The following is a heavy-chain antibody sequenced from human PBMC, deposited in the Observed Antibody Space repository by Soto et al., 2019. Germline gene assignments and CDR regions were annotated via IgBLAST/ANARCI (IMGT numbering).Heavy chain of an antibody. V-gene: IGHV4-61*01. D-gene: IGHD2-15*01. Sequence: QVQLQESGPGLVKPSETLSLTCTVSGGSVSSGSYYWSWIRQPPGKGLEWIGYIYYSGSTNYNPPLKSRVTISVDTSKNQFSLKLSSVTAADTAVYYCARDSPTSKYCSGGSCYGASKYYFDYWGQGTLVTVSS. J-gene: IGHJ4*02. CDR1: GGSVSSGSYY. CDR3: ARDSPTSKYCSGGSCYGASKYYFDY. CDR2: IYYSGST.